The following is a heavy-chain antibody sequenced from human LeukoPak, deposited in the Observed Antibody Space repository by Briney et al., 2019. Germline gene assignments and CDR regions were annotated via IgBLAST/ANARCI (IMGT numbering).Heavy chain of an antibody. CDR3: ARAPRPYYYDRSGPVDH. J-gene: IGHJ4*02. D-gene: IGHD3-22*01. CDR1: GGSFSGYY. V-gene: IGHV4-34*01. Sequence: SETLSLTCAVYGGSFSGYYWSWIRQPPGKGLEWIGEINHSGSTNYNPSLKSRVTISVDTSKNQFSLKLSSVTAADTAVYYCARAPRPYYYDRSGPVDHWGQGTLVTVSS. CDR2: INHSGST.